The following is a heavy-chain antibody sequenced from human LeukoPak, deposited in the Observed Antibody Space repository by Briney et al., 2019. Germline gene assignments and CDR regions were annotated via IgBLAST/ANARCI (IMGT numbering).Heavy chain of an antibody. J-gene: IGHJ4*02. CDR2: IYYSGST. D-gene: IGHD2-15*01. CDR1: GGSISSSTYH. V-gene: IGHV4-39*07. Sequence: PSETLSLTCTVSGGSISSSTYHWGWIRQPPGKGLEWIGSIYYSGSTYYNPSLKSRVTISVDTSKNQFSLKLSSVTAADTAVYYCARNAVFCSGGSCYLACFDYWGQGSLVTVSS. CDR3: ARNAVFCSGGSCYLACFDY.